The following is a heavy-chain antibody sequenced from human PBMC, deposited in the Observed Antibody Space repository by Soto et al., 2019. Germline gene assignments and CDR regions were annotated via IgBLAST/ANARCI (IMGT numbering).Heavy chain of an antibody. Sequence: SHTLSLTCAISGESVSSNSAAWTWIRQSPSRGLEWLGRTYYRSKWYNDYAVSVKSRITINPDTSKNQFSLQLNSVTPEDTAVYYCARAFPTVTLRFLWDVWGKGTTVTVSS. V-gene: IGHV6-1*01. D-gene: IGHD3-3*01. CDR2: TYYRSKWYN. CDR1: GESVSSNSAA. J-gene: IGHJ6*04. CDR3: ARAFPTVTLRFLWDV.